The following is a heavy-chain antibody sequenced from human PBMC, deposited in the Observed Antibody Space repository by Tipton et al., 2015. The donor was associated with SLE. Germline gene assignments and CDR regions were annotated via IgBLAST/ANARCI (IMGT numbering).Heavy chain of an antibody. V-gene: IGHV4-34*01. Sequence: TLSLTCAVYSGSFSGYYWSWIRQPPGKGLEWIGEINYSGNTKYNPSLKSRVTISVDTSKNQFSLNLNFMTAADTAMYYCATSLNYYDSSGPEGWGQGTMVTVSS. D-gene: IGHD3-22*01. CDR1: SGSFSGYY. CDR2: INYSGNT. J-gene: IGHJ3*01. CDR3: ATSLNYYDSSGPEG.